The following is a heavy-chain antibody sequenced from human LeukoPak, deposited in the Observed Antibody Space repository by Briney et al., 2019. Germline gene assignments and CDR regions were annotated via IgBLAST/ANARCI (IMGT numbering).Heavy chain of an antibody. V-gene: IGHV3-15*01. J-gene: IGHJ4*02. CDR3: RVEVYPRGITWIQLWLGGAEGSDY. D-gene: IGHD5-18*01. Sequence: GGSLRLSCAASGFTFSSYGMSWVRQAPGKGLEWVGRIKSKTDGGTTDYAAPVKGRFTISRDDSKNTLYLQMNSLKTEDTAVYYCRVEVYPRGITWIQLWLGGAEGSDYWGQGTLVTVSS. CDR2: IKSKTDGGTT. CDR1: GFTFSSYG.